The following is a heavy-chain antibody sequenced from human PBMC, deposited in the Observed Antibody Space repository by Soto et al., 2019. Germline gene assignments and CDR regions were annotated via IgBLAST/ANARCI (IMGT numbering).Heavy chain of an antibody. D-gene: IGHD2-2*01. CDR3: AKNNRYCSSTICFVFDY. CDR2: IKQDGSEK. CDR1: GFTFSGYW. V-gene: IGHV3-7*01. J-gene: IGHJ4*02. Sequence: EVQLVESGGGLVQPGGSLRLSCAASGFTFSGYWMSWVRQAPGKGLEWVANIKQDGSEKYYVDSVKGRFTISRDNAKNSLYLLMNSLRAEDTAVYYCAKNNRYCSSTICFVFDYWGQGTLVTVSS.